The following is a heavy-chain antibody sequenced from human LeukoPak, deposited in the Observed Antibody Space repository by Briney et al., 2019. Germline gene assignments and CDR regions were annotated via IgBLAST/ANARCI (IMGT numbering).Heavy chain of an antibody. V-gene: IGHV4-38-2*02. CDR1: GYSISSGYY. CDR2: IYHSGST. J-gene: IGHJ5*02. D-gene: IGHD6-6*01. CDR3: ARDPYSSSGNWFDP. Sequence: SETLSLTCTVSGYSISSGYYWGWIRQPPGKGLEWIGSIYHSGSTYSNPSLKSRVTISVDTAKNQFSLRLSSGTAADTAVYYCARDPYSSSGNWFDPWGQGTLVTVSS.